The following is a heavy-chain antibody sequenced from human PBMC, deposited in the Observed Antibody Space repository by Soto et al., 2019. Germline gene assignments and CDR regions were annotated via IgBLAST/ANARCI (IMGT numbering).Heavy chain of an antibody. CDR2: ISASGGST. J-gene: IGHJ6*02. D-gene: IGHD3-22*01. Sequence: GGSLRLSCAASTFTFSSDGMSWVRQAPGKGLEWVSSISASGGSTYYADSVKGRFTISRDNSKNTVFLQMRSLRAEDTAVYYCAKRYYSDGSGPYGMHVWGQATTLTVSS. V-gene: IGHV3-23*01. CDR1: TFTFSSDG. CDR3: AKRYYSDGSGPYGMHV.